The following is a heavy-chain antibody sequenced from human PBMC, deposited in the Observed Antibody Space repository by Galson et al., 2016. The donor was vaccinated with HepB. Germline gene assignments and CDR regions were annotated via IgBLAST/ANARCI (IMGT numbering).Heavy chain of an antibody. CDR2: IAYDGGTT. D-gene: IGHD3-22*01. Sequence: SLRLSCAASGFSLSGYWMHWVRQTPEKGLLWVSRIAYDGGTTTYADSVRGRFTVSRDIAKNTLYLEMNSLRVEDTAVYYCARSNYDSSGYCRFDPWGQGTLVTVSS. J-gene: IGHJ5*02. V-gene: IGHV3-74*03. CDR1: GFSLSGYW. CDR3: ARSNYDSSGYCRFDP.